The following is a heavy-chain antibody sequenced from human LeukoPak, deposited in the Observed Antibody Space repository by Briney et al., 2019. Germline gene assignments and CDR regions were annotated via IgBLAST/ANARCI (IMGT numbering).Heavy chain of an antibody. D-gene: IGHD1-1*01. J-gene: IGHJ4*02. CDR2: ISPGGGTT. CDR3: AKVRSGSANWALRIFDN. CDR1: GRSISSGY. Sequence: PSETLSLTCAVSGRSISSGYWWSWVRQSPARGLEWVASISPGGGTTYYADYVKGRFTISRDNSNNTLYVQMNSLRAEDTAVYYCAKVRSGSANWALRIFDNWGQGTLVTVSS. V-gene: IGHV3-23*01.